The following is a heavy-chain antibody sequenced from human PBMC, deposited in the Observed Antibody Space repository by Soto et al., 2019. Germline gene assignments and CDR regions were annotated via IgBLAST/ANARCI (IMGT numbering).Heavy chain of an antibody. CDR2: ISANGYNQ. J-gene: IGHJ1*01. V-gene: IGHV3-30*04. Sequence: QVQLVDSGGGVVQPGRSLRLSCAASGFPFSTFAIHWVRQAPGKGLEWVAAISANGYNQFYAHSVKGRFIISRDNSWNTVDLQMNSVTVEDTALYYCVRDTADDCRSDTCYVPLQHWGQGTLVTVSS. CDR3: VRDTADDCRSDTCYVPLQH. CDR1: GFPFSTFA. D-gene: IGHD2-2*01.